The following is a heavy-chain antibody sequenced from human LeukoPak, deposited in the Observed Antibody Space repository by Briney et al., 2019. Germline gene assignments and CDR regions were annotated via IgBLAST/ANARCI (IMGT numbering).Heavy chain of an antibody. CDR1: GGSISSSSYY. CDR3: ARQYYDSSGYYQGAFDI. CDR2: IYYSGST. V-gene: IGHV4-39*01. Sequence: PSETLSLTCTVSGGSISSSSYYWGWIRQPPGKGLEWIGSIYYSGSTYYNPSLKSRVTISLDTSKNQFSLKLSSVTAADTAVYYCARQYYDSSGYYQGAFDIWGQGTMVTVSS. D-gene: IGHD3-22*01. J-gene: IGHJ3*02.